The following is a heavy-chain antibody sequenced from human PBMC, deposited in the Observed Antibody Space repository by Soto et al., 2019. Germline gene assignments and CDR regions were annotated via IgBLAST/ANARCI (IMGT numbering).Heavy chain of an antibody. V-gene: IGHV3-30-3*01. J-gene: IGHJ4*02. D-gene: IGHD5-12*01. CDR3: ARGGVDIVAALYFDY. CDR1: GFTFSSYA. Sequence: GGSLRLSCAASGFTFSSYAMHWVRQAPGKGLEWVAVISYDGSNKYYADSVKGRFTISRDNSKNTLYLQMNSLRAEDTAVYYCARGGVDIVAALYFDYWGQGTLVTVSS. CDR2: ISYDGSNK.